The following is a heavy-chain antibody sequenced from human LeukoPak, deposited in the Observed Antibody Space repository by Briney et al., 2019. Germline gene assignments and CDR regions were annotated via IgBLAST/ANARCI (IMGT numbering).Heavy chain of an antibody. CDR3: ARSEYSYGADAFDI. Sequence: SETLSLTCTVSGGSISSYYWSWIRQPPGKGLEWIGYIYYSESTNYNPSLKSRVTISVDTSKNQFSLKLSSVTAADTAVYYCARSEYSYGADAFDIWGQGTMVTVSS. V-gene: IGHV4-59*01. CDR1: GGSISSYY. CDR2: IYYSEST. J-gene: IGHJ3*02. D-gene: IGHD5-18*01.